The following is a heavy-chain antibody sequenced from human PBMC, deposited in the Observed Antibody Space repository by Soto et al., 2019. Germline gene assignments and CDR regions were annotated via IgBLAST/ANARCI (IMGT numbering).Heavy chain of an antibody. CDR1: GFTFSSYA. CDR3: AREDDSSGSYYFDY. V-gene: IGHV3-30-3*01. J-gene: IGHJ4*02. D-gene: IGHD3-22*01. Sequence: QVQLVESGGGVVQPGRSLRLSCAASGFTFSSYAMHWVRQAPGKGLEWVALISYDGSNKYYADSVKGRFTISRDNSKNTLYLQMNSLRAEDTAVYYCAREDDSSGSYYFDYWGQGTLVTVSS. CDR2: ISYDGSNK.